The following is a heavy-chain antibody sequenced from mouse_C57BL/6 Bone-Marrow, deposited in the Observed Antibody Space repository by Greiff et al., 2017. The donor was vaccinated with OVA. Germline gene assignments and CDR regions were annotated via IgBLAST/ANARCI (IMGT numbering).Heavy chain of an antibody. Sequence: VQRVESGPGLVQPSQSLSITCTVSGFSLTSYGVHWVRQSPGKGLEWLGVIWSGGSTDYNAAFISRLSISKDNSKSQVFFKMNSLQADDTAIYYCASYYDYDAWFAYWGQGTLVTVSA. J-gene: IGHJ3*01. V-gene: IGHV2-2*01. CDR2: IWSGGST. D-gene: IGHD2-4*01. CDR1: GFSLTSYG. CDR3: ASYYDYDAWFAY.